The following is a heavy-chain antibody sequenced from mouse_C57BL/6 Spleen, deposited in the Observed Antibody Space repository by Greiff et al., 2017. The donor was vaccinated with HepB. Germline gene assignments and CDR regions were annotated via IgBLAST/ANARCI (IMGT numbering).Heavy chain of an antibody. CDR2: INPSNGGT. Sequence: VQLQQPGTELVKPGASVKLSCKASGYTFTSYWMHWVKQRPGQGLEWIGNINPSNGGTNYNEKFKSKATLTVDKSSSTAYMQLSSLTSEDSAVYYCARYPAYYSNYYAMDYWGQGTSVTVSS. CDR3: ARYPAYYSNYYAMDY. J-gene: IGHJ4*01. CDR1: GYTFTSYW. D-gene: IGHD2-5*01. V-gene: IGHV1-53*01.